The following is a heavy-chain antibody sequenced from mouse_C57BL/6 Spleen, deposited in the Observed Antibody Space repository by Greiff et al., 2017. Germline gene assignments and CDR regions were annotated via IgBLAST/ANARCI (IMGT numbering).Heavy chain of an antibody. D-gene: IGHD2-5*01. Sequence: EVKLMESGPGMVKPSQSLSLTCTVTGYSITSGYDWHWIRHFPGNKLEWMGYISYSGSTNYNPSLKSRISITHDTSKNHFFLKLDSVTTEDTATNNRARGGSNYGYWYFDVWGTGTTVTVSS. J-gene: IGHJ1*03. CDR2: ISYSGST. CDR3: ARGGSNYGYWYFDV. CDR1: GYSITSGYD. V-gene: IGHV3-1*01.